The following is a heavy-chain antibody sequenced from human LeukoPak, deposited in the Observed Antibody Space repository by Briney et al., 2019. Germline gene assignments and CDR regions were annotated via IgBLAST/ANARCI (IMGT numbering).Heavy chain of an antibody. V-gene: IGHV3-33*01. CDR2: IWHDGSHK. CDR3: ARVIFGSGSYPDY. J-gene: IGHJ4*02. Sequence: PGGSLRLSCAASGFAFNTYAMHWVRQAPGKGLEWVTLIWHDGSHKFYIDSVRGRFTISRDNSRNTVYLQMNGLGAEDTAVYYCARVIFGSGSYPDYWGQGTLVTVSS. D-gene: IGHD3-10*01. CDR1: GFAFNTYA.